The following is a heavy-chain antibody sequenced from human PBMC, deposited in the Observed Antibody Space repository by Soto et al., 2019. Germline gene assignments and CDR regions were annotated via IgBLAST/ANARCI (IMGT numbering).Heavy chain of an antibody. CDR1: GFSLSTSGVG. D-gene: IGHD1-1*01. V-gene: IGHV2-5*01. Sequence: QITLKESGPTLVKPTQTLTPTCTFSGFSLSTSGVGVGWIRQPPGKALEWLALIYWNDDKRYSPSLKSRLTITKDTSKNQVVLTVTNMDPVDTATYYCAHLFEPTGPYDYWGQGTLVTVSS. J-gene: IGHJ4*02. CDR3: AHLFEPTGPYDY. CDR2: IYWNDDK.